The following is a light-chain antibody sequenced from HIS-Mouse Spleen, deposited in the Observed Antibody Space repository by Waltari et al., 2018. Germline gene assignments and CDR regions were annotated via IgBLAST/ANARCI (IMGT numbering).Light chain of an antibody. CDR3: YSTDSSGNHRV. V-gene: IGLV3-10*01. J-gene: IGLJ2*01. CDR2: EDS. CDR1: DLPKHY. Sequence: SYDLTQPSSVPVYHGQTAGITCSGDDLPKHYAYWYQQKSGQAPVLVIYEDSKRPSGIPERFSGSSSGTMATLTISGAQVEDEADYYCYSTDSSGNHRVFGGGTKLTVL.